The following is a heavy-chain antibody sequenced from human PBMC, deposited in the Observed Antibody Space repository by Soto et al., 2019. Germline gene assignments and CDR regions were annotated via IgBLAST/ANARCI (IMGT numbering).Heavy chain of an antibody. D-gene: IGHD3-10*01. CDR1: GYSFTSYW. CDR2: IDPSDSYT. CDR3: ARRYYYGHYYYGMDV. V-gene: IGHV5-10-1*01. J-gene: IGHJ6*02. Sequence: GESLKISCKGSGYSFTSYWISWVRQMPGKGLEWMGRIDPSDSYTNYSPSFQGHVTISADKSISTAYLQWSSLKASDTAMYYCARRYYYGHYYYGMDVWGQGTTVTVSS.